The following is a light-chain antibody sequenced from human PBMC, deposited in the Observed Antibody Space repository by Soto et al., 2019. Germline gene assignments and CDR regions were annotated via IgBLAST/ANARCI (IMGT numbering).Light chain of an antibody. Sequence: QSVLTQPPSASGTPGQTVTISCSGSSSNIGSAYIYWYQHLPGTAPKLLIYRNNQRPSGVPDRFSASKSGTSASLAISGLRSEDDADYYCAAWEESLVVFGGGTELTVL. CDR2: RNN. V-gene: IGLV1-47*01. CDR1: SSNIGSAY. J-gene: IGLJ2*01. CDR3: AAWEESLVV.